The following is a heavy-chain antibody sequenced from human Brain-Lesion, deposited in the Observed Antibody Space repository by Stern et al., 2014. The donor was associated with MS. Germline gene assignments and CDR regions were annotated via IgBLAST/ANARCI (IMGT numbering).Heavy chain of an antibody. Sequence: EVQLEESGGDLVQPGGSLRLSCTASGFTFSTYWMHWVRQAPGKGLVGVSRINGDGSRTSYADSVQGRFTISRDNAKNTLYVQMNSLRVEDTAVYYCARAHVDTWDWFDPWGQGTLVTVSS. V-gene: IGHV3-74*02. CDR1: GFTFSTYW. J-gene: IGHJ5*02. CDR3: ARAHVDTWDWFDP. D-gene: IGHD5-18*01. CDR2: INGDGSRT.